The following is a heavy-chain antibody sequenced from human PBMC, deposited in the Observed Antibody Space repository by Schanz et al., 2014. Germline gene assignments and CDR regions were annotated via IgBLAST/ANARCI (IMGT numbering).Heavy chain of an antibody. V-gene: IGHV3-66*01. CDR1: GFTVSSNY. CDR2: IYGGGIT. Sequence: DVQLVESGGGLVQSGGSLRLSCAASGFTVSSNYMSWVRQAPGKGLEWVSVIYGGGITSYADSVKGRFTISRDSSRNTLYLQMNSLRAEDTAVYYCASLYDREYFDYWGQGTLVTVSS. J-gene: IGHJ4*02. CDR3: ASLYDREYFDY. D-gene: IGHD2-8*01.